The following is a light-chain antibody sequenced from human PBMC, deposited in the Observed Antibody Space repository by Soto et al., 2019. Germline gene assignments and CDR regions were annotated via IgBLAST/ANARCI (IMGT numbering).Light chain of an antibody. Sequence: EIVLTQSPATLSLSPGERATLSCRASQSVSSYLAWYQQKPGQAPRLLIYDASNRATGIPARFSGSASWTDVTLTISSLEPEDFGVYCGKQRSNWPPITFGRGPRLEIK. CDR3: KQRSNWPPIT. CDR1: QSVSSY. J-gene: IGKJ5*01. V-gene: IGKV3-11*01. CDR2: DAS.